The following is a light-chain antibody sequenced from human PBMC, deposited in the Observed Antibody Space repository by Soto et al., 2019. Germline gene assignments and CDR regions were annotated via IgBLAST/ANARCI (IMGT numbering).Light chain of an antibody. J-gene: IGLJ2*01. Sequence: QSALTQPPSVSGAPGQRVTISCTGSSSNIGAGYDVHWYQQLPGTAAKLLIYGNSNRPSGVPDRFSGSKSGTSASLAITGLQAEDEADYYCQSYDSSLSVDVVFGGGTKLTVL. CDR3: QSYDSSLSVDVV. CDR2: GNS. CDR1: SSNIGAGYD. V-gene: IGLV1-40*01.